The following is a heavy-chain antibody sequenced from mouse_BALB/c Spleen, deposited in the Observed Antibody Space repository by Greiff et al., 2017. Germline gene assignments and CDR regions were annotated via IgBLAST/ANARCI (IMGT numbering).Heavy chain of an antibody. J-gene: IGHJ2*01. CDR1: GFSLTSYG. CDR3: AREGRLLLYYLDY. V-gene: IGHV2-9*02. D-gene: IGHD2-3*01. Sequence: VKLVESGPGLVAPSQSLSITCPVSGFSLTSYGVHWVRQPPGKGLEWLGVIWAGGSTNYNSALMSRLSISKDNSKSQVFLKMNSLQTDDTAMYYCAREGRLLLYYLDYWGQGTTLTVSS. CDR2: IWAGGST.